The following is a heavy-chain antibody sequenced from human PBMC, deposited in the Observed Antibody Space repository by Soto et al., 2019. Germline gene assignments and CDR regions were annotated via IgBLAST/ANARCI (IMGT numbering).Heavy chain of an antibody. CDR2: IWYDGSNK. CDR1: GFTFSSYG. CDR3: ARDPAMVRGVIYYGMDV. D-gene: IGHD3-10*01. V-gene: IGHV3-33*01. J-gene: IGHJ6*02. Sequence: GGSLRLSCAASGFTFSSYGMHWVRQAPGKGLEWVAVIWYDGSNKYYADSVKGRFTISRDNSKNTLYLQMNSLRAEDTAVYYCARDPAMVRGVIYYGMDVWGQGTTVTVSS.